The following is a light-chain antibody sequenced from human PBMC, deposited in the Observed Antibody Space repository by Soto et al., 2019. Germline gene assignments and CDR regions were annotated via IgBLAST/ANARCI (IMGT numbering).Light chain of an antibody. CDR1: SSDVGGYNN. CDR3: SSYTSSSTYV. V-gene: IGLV2-14*01. Sequence: QSVLTQPASVSESPGQSITISCTGTSSDVGGYNNVSWYQQHPGEVPRLVIYEVSNRPSGVSSRFSGSKSGNTASLTISGLQAEDEADYYCSSYTSSSTYVFGTGTKVTVL. CDR2: EVS. J-gene: IGLJ1*01.